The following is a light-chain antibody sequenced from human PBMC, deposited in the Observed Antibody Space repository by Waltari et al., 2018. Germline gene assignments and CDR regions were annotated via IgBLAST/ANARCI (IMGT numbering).Light chain of an antibody. CDR2: GAS. Sequence: EIMLTQSPVSLSLSPGERATLSCRASQSISRYLAWYQQKPGPAPRLLIYGASNRATGIPPRFSGSGCGTDFSLTISGLEPEDSAVYYCQHHLRLPATFGQGTKVEIK. CDR1: QSISRY. V-gene: IGKV3-20*01. CDR3: QHHLRLPAT. J-gene: IGKJ1*01.